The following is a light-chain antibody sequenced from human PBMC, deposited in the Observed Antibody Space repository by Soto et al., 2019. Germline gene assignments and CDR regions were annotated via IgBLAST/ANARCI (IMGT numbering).Light chain of an antibody. CDR3: TSFTMSDSFV. V-gene: IGLV2-14*01. J-gene: IGLJ1*01. Sequence: QSALTQPASVSASLGQSITISCTGTSDDVGAFNYVSWYAQHPGKAPNLLLYEVTKRPSGVSNRFSGSKSGNSASLTISGLQADDEADYFCTSFTMSDSFVFGTGTKVTVL. CDR2: EVT. CDR1: SDDVGAFNY.